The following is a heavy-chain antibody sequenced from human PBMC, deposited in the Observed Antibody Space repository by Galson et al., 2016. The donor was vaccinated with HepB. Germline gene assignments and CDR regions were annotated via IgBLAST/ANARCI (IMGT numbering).Heavy chain of an antibody. Sequence: SLSLSCAASDFMFNTSDMHWARQAPGTGLESVSAISYGGRRPCDADSMRDRFTVSRDNSKNTLYLQMTSLRVEDTAVYYCLNGARLYDYGSAYWGQGTLVIVSP. CDR2: ISYGGRRP. V-gene: IGHV3-64D*06. J-gene: IGHJ4*02. D-gene: IGHD3-16*01. CDR1: DFMFNTSD. CDR3: LNGARLYDYGSAY.